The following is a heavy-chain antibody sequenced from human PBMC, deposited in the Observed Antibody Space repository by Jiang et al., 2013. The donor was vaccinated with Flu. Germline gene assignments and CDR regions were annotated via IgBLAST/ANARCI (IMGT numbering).Heavy chain of an antibody. CDR1: GDTFSGYD. CDR3: ARDNDYVWGSYRSGRGYYFDY. D-gene: IGHD3-16*02. J-gene: IGHJ4*02. CDR2: MNPGSGNT. V-gene: IGHV1-8*01. Sequence: SGAEVKEPGASVRVSCRASGDTFSGYDINWVRQATGQGLEWMGWMNPGSGNTGYAQKFQGRVTMTRDTSINTAYMELYSLGPDDTAVYYCARDNDYVWGSYRSGRGYYFDYWGQGTLVTVSS.